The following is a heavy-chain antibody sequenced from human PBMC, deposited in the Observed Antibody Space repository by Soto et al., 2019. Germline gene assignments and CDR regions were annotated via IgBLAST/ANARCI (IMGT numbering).Heavy chain of an antibody. CDR2: IKSKTDGGTT. Sequence: GGSLRLSCAASGFTFSNAWMNWVRQAPGKGLEWVGRIKSKTDGGTTDYAAPVKGRFTISRDDSKNTLYLQMNSLKTEDTAVYYCTTSIAAAGTASLAPGAGYYYYGMDVWGQGTTVTVSS. CDR3: TTSIAAAGTASLAPGAGYYYYGMDV. CDR1: GFTFSNAW. D-gene: IGHD6-13*01. V-gene: IGHV3-15*07. J-gene: IGHJ6*02.